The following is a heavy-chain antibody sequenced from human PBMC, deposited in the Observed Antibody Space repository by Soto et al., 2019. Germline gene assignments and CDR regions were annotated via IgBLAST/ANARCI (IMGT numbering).Heavy chain of an antibody. CDR2: IWYDGSNK. CDR1: GFTFSSYG. Sequence: PGGSLRLSCAASGFTFSSYGMHWVRQAPGKGLEWVAVIWYDGSNKYYADSVKGRFTISRDNSKNTLYLQMNSLRAEDTAVYYCARDRGITMTPRGCEADYWGQGTLVTVSS. V-gene: IGHV3-33*01. D-gene: IGHD3-22*01. CDR3: ARDRGITMTPRGCEADY. J-gene: IGHJ4*02.